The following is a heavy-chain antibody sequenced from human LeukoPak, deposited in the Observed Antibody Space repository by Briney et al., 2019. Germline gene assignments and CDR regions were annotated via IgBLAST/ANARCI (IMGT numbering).Heavy chain of an antibody. CDR1: GFTFSSYE. Sequence: GGSLRLSCAASGFTFSSYEMNWVRQAPGKGLEWVSYISSSGSTIYYADSVKGRFTISRDNAKNSLYLQMNSLRAEDTAVYYCAGNYGPYYFDYWGQGTLVTVSS. V-gene: IGHV3-48*03. J-gene: IGHJ4*02. CDR3: AGNYGPYYFDY. D-gene: IGHD3-10*01. CDR2: ISSSGSTI.